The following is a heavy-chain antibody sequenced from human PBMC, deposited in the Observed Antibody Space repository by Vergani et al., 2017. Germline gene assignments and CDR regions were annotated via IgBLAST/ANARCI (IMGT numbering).Heavy chain of an antibody. CDR1: GGSISSGGYY. J-gene: IGHJ4*02. CDR2: IYYSGGT. V-gene: IGHV4-31*03. D-gene: IGHD3-16*02. Sequence: QVQLQESGPGLVKPSQTLSLTCTVSGGSISSGGYYWSWIRQHPGKGLEWIGYIYYSGGTYYNPSLKSRVTISVDTSKNQFSLKLSSVTAADTAVYYCARDYEYYDYVWGSYRTNYFDYWGQGTLVTVSS. CDR3: ARDYEYYDYVWGSYRTNYFDY.